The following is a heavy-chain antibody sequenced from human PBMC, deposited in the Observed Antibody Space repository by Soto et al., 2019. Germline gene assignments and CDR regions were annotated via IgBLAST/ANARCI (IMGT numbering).Heavy chain of an antibody. V-gene: IGHV5-51*01. CDR2: VYPGDSDT. Sequence: GESLKISCRTSGYSFPTYWIAWVRQRPGKGLEWMGAVYPGDSDTKYSPSFQGHVTISADRSIGTAFLQWSSLNASDTAMYYCERGLNWNSIMNWLDTWGQGTLVTVSS. CDR3: ERGLNWNSIMNWLDT. J-gene: IGHJ5*02. CDR1: GYSFPTYW. D-gene: IGHD3-16*01.